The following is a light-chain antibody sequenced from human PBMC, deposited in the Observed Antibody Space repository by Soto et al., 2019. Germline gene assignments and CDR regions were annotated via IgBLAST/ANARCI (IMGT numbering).Light chain of an antibody. V-gene: IGKV1-39*01. CDR3: QQSYSTPYT. CDR2: AAS. Sequence: DIPMTQSPSSLSASVGDRVTITCRASQSMSSYLNWYQQKPGKAPKLLIYAASRLQNEVPSRFSGSESGTDFTLAISSLQPEDFATYYCQQSYSTPYTFGQGTKLEIK. J-gene: IGKJ2*01. CDR1: QSMSSY.